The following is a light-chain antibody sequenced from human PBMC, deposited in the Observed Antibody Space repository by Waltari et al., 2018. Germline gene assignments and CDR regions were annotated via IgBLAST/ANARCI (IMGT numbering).Light chain of an antibody. V-gene: IGKV3-20*01. CDR3: QQYDISPLT. Sequence: IVLTQSPGTLSLSPGERATLSCRTSQTIRTTYLAWYQQKPGQAPTLLIYGTFTRATGIPDRFTGSGSGRHFSLTISSLEPEDFATYYCQQYDISPLTFGGGTKVEIK. CDR2: GTF. J-gene: IGKJ4*01. CDR1: QTIRTTY.